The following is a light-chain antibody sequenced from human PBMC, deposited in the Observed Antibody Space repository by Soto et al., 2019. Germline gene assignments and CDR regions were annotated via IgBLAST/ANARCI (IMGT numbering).Light chain of an antibody. CDR2: EVS. CDR1: SSDIGGYKY. J-gene: IGLJ1*01. Sequence: QSALTQPASVSGSLGQSITISCIGTSSDIGGYKYVSWYQQHPGKAPKLIIFEVSNRPSGVSDRFSGSNSGNTASLTISGLQAEDEADYYCCSYTSSTNYVFGAGTKVTVL. V-gene: IGLV2-14*01. CDR3: CSYTSSTNYV.